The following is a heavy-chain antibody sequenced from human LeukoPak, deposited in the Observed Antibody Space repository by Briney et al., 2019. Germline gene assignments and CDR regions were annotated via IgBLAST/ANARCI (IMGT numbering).Heavy chain of an antibody. CDR1: GGSISSYY. Sequence: SETLSLTCTVSGGSISSYYWSWIRQPPGKGLEWIGYIYYSGSTNYNPSLKSRVTISVDTSKNQFSLKLSSVTAADTAVYYCARDARRGWFDPWGQGTLVTVSS. CDR3: ARDARRGWFDP. D-gene: IGHD3-10*01. CDR2: IYYSGST. J-gene: IGHJ5*02. V-gene: IGHV4-59*01.